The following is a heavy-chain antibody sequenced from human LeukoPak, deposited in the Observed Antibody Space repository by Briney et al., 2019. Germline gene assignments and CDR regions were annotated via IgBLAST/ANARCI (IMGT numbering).Heavy chain of an antibody. D-gene: IGHD3-10*01. V-gene: IGHV1-8*01. J-gene: IGHJ5*01. Sequence: VASVKVSCKASGYTFTNYDINWVRQAPGQGLEWMGWMNPNSGDTGYVQNFQGRVTMTRDTSITTAYMELSSLNSDDTAVYYCARSGLGSGVWFDSWGQGTLVTVSS. CDR3: ARSGLGSGVWFDS. CDR1: GYTFTNYD. CDR2: MNPNSGDT.